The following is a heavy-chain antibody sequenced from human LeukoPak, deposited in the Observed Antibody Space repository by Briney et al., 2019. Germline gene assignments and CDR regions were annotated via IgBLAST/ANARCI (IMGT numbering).Heavy chain of an antibody. V-gene: IGHV3-30*02. Sequence: GGSLRLSCAASGFTFSSYGMHWVRQAPGKGLEWVAFIRYDGSNKYYADSVKGRFTISRDNAKNSLYLQMNSLRAEDTAVYYCARDVTADQYFDYWGQGTLVTVSS. CDR1: GFTFSSYG. CDR2: IRYDGSNK. CDR3: ARDVTADQYFDY. D-gene: IGHD2-21*02. J-gene: IGHJ4*02.